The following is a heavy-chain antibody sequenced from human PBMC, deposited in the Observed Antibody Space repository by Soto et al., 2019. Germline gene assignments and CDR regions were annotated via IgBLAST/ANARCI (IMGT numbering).Heavy chain of an antibody. CDR2: ISGSGGST. CDR3: AKDELSSGGSCYPHFW. V-gene: IGHV3-23*01. CDR1: GFTFSSYA. Sequence: GGSLRLSCAASGFTFSSYAMSWVRQAPGKGLEWVSAISGSGGSTYYADSVKGRFTISRDNSKNTLYLQMNSLRAEDTAVYYCAKDELSSGGSCYPHFWWGQGTLVTVSS. D-gene: IGHD2-15*01. J-gene: IGHJ4*02.